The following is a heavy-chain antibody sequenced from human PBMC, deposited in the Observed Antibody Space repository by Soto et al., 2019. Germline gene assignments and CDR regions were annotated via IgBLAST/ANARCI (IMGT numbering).Heavy chain of an antibody. D-gene: IGHD3-10*01. J-gene: IGHJ6*02. CDR3: ARDYKMVRGVPLPYGMDV. CDR2: IIPIFGTA. Sequence: SVKVSCKASGGTFSSYAISWVRQAPGQGLEWMGGIIPIFGTANYAQKFQGRVTITADKSTSTAYMELSSLRSEDTAVYYCARDYKMVRGVPLPYGMDVWGQGTTVTVSS. CDR1: GGTFSSYA. V-gene: IGHV1-69*06.